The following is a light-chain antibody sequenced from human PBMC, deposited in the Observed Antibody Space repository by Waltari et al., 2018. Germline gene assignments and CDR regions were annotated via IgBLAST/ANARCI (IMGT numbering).Light chain of an antibody. Sequence: DIQLTHSPSFLSASVGDRVTTTCRASQGIDTYLAWYQQRPGKAPNLLIYAASTLQSGIPSRFSGSGSGTEFTLTISSLQPEEFATYYCLQLSSYPLTFGGGTKVEIK. CDR3: LQLSSYPLT. CDR2: AAS. V-gene: IGKV1-9*01. CDR1: QGIDTY. J-gene: IGKJ4*01.